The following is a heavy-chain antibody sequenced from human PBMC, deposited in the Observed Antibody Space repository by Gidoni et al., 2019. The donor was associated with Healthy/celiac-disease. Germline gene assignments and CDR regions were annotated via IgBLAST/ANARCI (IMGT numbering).Heavy chain of an antibody. CDR2: IKSKTDGGTT. J-gene: IGHJ4*02. Sequence: EVQLVESGGGLVKPGGSLRLSCAAFGFTFSNAWMSWVRQAPGKGLEWFGRIKSKTDGGTTDYAAPVKGRFTISREDSKNTLYLQMNSLKTEDTAVYYCTTLRVDTAMVTADYWGQGTLVTVSS. CDR1: GFTFSNAW. D-gene: IGHD5-18*01. V-gene: IGHV3-15*01. CDR3: TTLRVDTAMVTADY.